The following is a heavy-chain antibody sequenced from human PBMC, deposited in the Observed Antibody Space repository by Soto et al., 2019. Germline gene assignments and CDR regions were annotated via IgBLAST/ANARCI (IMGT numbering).Heavy chain of an antibody. J-gene: IGHJ4*02. CDR2: ISHDERTK. CDR1: GFTFSDYV. D-gene: IGHD3-3*02. CDR3: ARRLAGASSDLLDY. V-gene: IGHV3-30*03. Sequence: QVQLVESGGGVVQPGRSLRLSCAASGFTFSDYVMHWVRQVPGKGLEWVAIISHDERTKYYADFVKGRFTISSDNSNNMLYLQMDSLQTEDTALYYCARRLAGASSDLLDYWGQGTLVTVSS.